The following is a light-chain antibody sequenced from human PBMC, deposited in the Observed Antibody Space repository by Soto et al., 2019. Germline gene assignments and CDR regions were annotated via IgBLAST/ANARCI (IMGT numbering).Light chain of an antibody. V-gene: IGKV1-39*01. Sequence: DIQMTQSPSSLSASVGDRVTITCRASQSISSYLNWYQQKPGKAPKLLIYAGSSLQSGVPSRFSGRGSGADFTLTISSLQPEDFATYYCQQNYSIPVTFGQGTKLEIK. CDR2: AGS. CDR1: QSISSY. J-gene: IGKJ2*01. CDR3: QQNYSIPVT.